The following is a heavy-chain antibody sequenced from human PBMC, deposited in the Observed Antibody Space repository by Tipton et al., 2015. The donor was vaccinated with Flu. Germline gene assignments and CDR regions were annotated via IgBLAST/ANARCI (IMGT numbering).Heavy chain of an antibody. J-gene: IGHJ4*02. CDR3: AKGGGYSSGWYSDY. CDR1: GFTFSSYG. Sequence: SLRLSCAASGFTFSSYGMRWVRQAPGKGLEWVSVISGSGNSTFYADSVKGRFTISRDSSKNTLFLQMNSLRVEDTAVYYCAKGGGYSSGWYSDYWGQGTLVTVSS. V-gene: IGHV3-23*01. CDR2: ISGSGNST. D-gene: IGHD6-19*01.